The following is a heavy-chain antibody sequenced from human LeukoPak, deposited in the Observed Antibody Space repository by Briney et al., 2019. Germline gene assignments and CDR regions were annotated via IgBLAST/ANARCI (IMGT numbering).Heavy chain of an antibody. Sequence: GASVKVSCKSSGYIFTNYSMFWVRQAPGQGLEWMGWINTNTGNPTYGQGFTGRFVFSLDTSVNTAYLQISSLKTDDTAVYYCARGCTSTSCYLSFDHWGQGTLVTVSS. J-gene: IGHJ4*02. CDR1: GYIFTNYS. D-gene: IGHD2-2*01. CDR2: INTNTGNP. CDR3: ARGCTSTSCYLSFDH. V-gene: IGHV7-4-1*02.